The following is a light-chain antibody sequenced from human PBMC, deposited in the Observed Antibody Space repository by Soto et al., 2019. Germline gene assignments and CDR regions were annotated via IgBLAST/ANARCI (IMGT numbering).Light chain of an antibody. CDR1: QTISSW. CDR3: QQYNTYWT. CDR2: KAS. Sequence: DIQMTQSPSTLSASVGDRVTITCRASQTISSWLAWYQAKPGKAPKLLIYKASNLGSGVPSRFSGSGSGTEFTLTISSLQPDDFATYYYQQYNTYWTFGQGTKVEIK. J-gene: IGKJ1*01. V-gene: IGKV1-5*03.